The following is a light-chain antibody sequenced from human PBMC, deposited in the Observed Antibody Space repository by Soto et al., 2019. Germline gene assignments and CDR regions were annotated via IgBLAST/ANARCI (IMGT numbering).Light chain of an antibody. CDR3: QQYERWPPLT. CDR2: GAS. Sequence: EIVMTQSPASLSVSPGERVTLSCRASQSVRSELAWYQQKSGQPPRLLIYGASTRSTGIPARFSGSGSGTELTLTINDMHSEDFAVYYCQQYERWPPLTFGGGTKVEIK. V-gene: IGKV3-15*01. CDR1: QSVRSE. J-gene: IGKJ4*01.